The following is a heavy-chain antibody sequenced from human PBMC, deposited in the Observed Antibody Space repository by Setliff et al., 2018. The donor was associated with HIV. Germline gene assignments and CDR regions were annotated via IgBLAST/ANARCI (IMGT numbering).Heavy chain of an antibody. Sequence: TSETLSLTCAVSGYSISSGYYWGWIRQPPGKGLEWIGTMYHSGSTYYNPALRSRVTISVDTSKNQFSLKLSSVTAADTAVYYCARDPGRWPHYFDYWGQGTLVTVSS. CDR2: MYHSGST. D-gene: IGHD4-17*01. J-gene: IGHJ4*02. CDR1: GYSISSGYY. V-gene: IGHV4-38-2*02. CDR3: ARDPGRWPHYFDY.